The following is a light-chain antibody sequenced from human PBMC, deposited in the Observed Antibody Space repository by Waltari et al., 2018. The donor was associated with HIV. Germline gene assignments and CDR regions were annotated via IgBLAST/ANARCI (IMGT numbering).Light chain of an antibody. V-gene: IGLV3-21*03. CDR2: DDA. CDR1: HVGSKK. CDR3: QVWDFTTDHVV. J-gene: IGLJ3*02. Sequence: SYILTQSPSVSVAPGKTAKLSCGGAHVGSKKLHSYQQKPGQAPLLVIYDDAARPSGIPARFSGSNSGNTATLTITRVEVGDEADYYCQVWDFTTDHVVFGGGTKLTVL.